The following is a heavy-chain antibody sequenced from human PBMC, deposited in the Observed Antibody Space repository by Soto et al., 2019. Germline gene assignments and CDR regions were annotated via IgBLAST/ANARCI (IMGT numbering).Heavy chain of an antibody. CDR1: GGSFSGYY. Sequence: SETLSLTCAVYGGSFSGYYWSWIRQPSGKGLEWIGEINHSGSTNYNPSLKSRVTISVDTSKNQFSLKLSSVTAADTAVYYCARGSNDSSGYYFDYWGQGTLVTVSS. CDR2: INHSGST. V-gene: IGHV4-34*01. CDR3: ARGSNDSSGYYFDY. D-gene: IGHD3-22*01. J-gene: IGHJ4*02.